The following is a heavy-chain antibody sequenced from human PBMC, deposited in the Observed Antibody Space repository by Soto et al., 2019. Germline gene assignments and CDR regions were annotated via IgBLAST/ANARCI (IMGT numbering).Heavy chain of an antibody. CDR3: ARVDYYDSSGYLHPSYFDY. Sequence: EASVKVSCKASGYTFTSYGISWVRQAPGQGLEWMGWISAYNGNTNYAQKLQGRVTMTTDTSTSTAYMELRSLRSDDTAVYYCARVDYYDSSGYLHPSYFDYWGQGALVTVSS. V-gene: IGHV1-18*04. CDR1: GYTFTSYG. CDR2: ISAYNGNT. D-gene: IGHD3-22*01. J-gene: IGHJ4*02.